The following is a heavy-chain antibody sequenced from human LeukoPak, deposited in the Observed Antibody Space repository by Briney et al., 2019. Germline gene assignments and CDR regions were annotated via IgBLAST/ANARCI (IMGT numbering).Heavy chain of an antibody. CDR3: ARTSSTWYGGVGDY. D-gene: IGHD6-13*01. J-gene: IGHJ4*02. Sequence: GASVKVSCKASGYTFTSYGISWVRQALGQALEWMAWISAYNGNTKNAQKLQGRVTMTTDTSTSTAYMELRSLRSDDTAVYYCARTSSTWYGGVGDYWGQGTLVTVSS. V-gene: IGHV1-18*01. CDR1: GYTFTSYG. CDR2: ISAYNGNT.